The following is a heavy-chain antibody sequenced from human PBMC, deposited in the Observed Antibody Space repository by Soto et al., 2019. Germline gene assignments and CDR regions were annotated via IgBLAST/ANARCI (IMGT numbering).Heavy chain of an antibody. Sequence: SVKVSCKASGGTFSSYAISWVRQAPGQGLEWMGGIIPIFGTANYAQKFQGRVTITADESTSTAYMELSSLRSEDTAVYYCAGDLAAAGTSHYYYGMDVWGKGTTVTVSS. D-gene: IGHD6-13*01. CDR1: GGTFSSYA. CDR2: IIPIFGTA. CDR3: AGDLAAAGTSHYYYGMDV. V-gene: IGHV1-69*13. J-gene: IGHJ6*04.